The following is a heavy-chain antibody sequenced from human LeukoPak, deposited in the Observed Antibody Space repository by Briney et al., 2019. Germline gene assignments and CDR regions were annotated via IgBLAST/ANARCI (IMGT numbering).Heavy chain of an antibody. J-gene: IGHJ3*02. CDR1: GFIFSSYA. V-gene: IGHV3-30-3*01. CDR3: ARDQGYSSSWLPDAFDI. D-gene: IGHD6-13*01. Sequence: GGSLRLSCAASGFIFSSYAMHWVRQAPGKGLEWVAVISYDGSNKYYADSVKGRFTISRDNSKNTLYLQMNSLRAEDTAVYYCARDQGYSSSWLPDAFDIWGQGTMVTVSS. CDR2: ISYDGSNK.